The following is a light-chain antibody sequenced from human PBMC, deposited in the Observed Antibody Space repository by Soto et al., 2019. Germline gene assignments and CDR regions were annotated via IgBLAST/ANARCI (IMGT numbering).Light chain of an antibody. CDR2: GAS. CDR1: QSITTN. Sequence: EKVLTQSPVTLSVSLGERATLSCRASQSITTNLAWYQQKPGQAPRLLIFGASNRATGIPARFSGSGSGTEFSLTLSRLQSEDSAIYYCQQYNDWPPLTFGGGTKVEI. J-gene: IGKJ4*01. V-gene: IGKV3-15*01. CDR3: QQYNDWPPLT.